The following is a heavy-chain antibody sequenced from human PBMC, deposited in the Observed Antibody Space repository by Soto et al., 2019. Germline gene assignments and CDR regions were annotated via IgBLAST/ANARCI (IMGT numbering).Heavy chain of an antibody. V-gene: IGHV1-18*04. CDR2: ISAYNGNT. J-gene: IGHJ1*01. CDR1: GYTFTSYG. D-gene: IGHD3-3*01. CDR3: ARNFRSNYDFGPQAFQH. Sequence: ASVKVSCKASGYTFTSYGISWVRQAPGQGLEWMGWISAYNGNTNYAQKLQGRVTMTTDTSTSTAYMELRSLTSDDTAVYYCARNFRSNYDFGPQAFQHWGQGTLVTVSS.